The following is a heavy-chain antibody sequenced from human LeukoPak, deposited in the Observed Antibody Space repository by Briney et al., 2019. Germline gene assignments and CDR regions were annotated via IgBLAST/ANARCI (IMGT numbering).Heavy chain of an antibody. V-gene: IGHV3-33*01. CDR3: ARTSGIAAAGMLDY. CDR2: ICHDGSNK. Sequence: GGSLRLSCAASGFTFSNYVMHWVRQAPGKGLEWVGGICHDGSNKYYADSVKGRFTISRDDSKNTLYLQMNRLRDDDTAVYFCARTSGIAAAGMLDYWGQGTLVTVSS. D-gene: IGHD6-13*01. J-gene: IGHJ4*02. CDR1: GFTFSNYV.